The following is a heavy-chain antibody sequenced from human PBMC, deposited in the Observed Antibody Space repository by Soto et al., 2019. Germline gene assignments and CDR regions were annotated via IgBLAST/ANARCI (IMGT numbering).Heavy chain of an antibody. CDR3: ARVPPYCTRSRCYIDS. CDR1: RFTFSDYS. J-gene: IGHJ4*02. Sequence: GGSLRLSCAASRFTFSDYSMNWVRQAPGKGLEWVSCVSSSGSYTFYGDSVKGRFTISRDNAKNSVYLQMNSLRAEDTAVYYCARVPPYCTRSRCYIDSWGQGTLVTVSS. D-gene: IGHD2-2*02. CDR2: VSSSGSYT. V-gene: IGHV3-21*01.